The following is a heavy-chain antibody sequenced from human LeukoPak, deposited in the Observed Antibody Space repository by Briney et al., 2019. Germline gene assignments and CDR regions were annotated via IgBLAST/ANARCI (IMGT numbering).Heavy chain of an antibody. V-gene: IGHV4-59*01. D-gene: IGHD5-18*01. J-gene: IGHJ4*02. CDR3: AREVGYSYGSGYFDY. Sequence: SETLSLTCIVSGGSISSYYWSWIWQPPGKGLEWIGYIYYSGSTNYNPSLKSRVTISVDTSKNQFSLKLSSVTAADTAVYYCAREVGYSYGSGYFDYWGQGTLVTVSS. CDR2: IYYSGST. CDR1: GGSISSYY.